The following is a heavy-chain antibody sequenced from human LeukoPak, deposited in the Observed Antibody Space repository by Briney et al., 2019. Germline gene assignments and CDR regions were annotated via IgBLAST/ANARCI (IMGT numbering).Heavy chain of an antibody. CDR1: GGTFSSYA. CDR3: ARGPQAVAAAWGAFDI. CDR2: IIPIFGTA. D-gene: IGHD6-19*01. V-gene: IGHV1-69*13. Sequence: SVKVSCKASGGTFSSYAISWVRQAPGQGLEWMGGIIPIFGTANYAQKFQGRVTITADESTSTAYMELSSLRSEDTAVYYCARGPQAVAAAWGAFDIWGQGTMVTVSS. J-gene: IGHJ3*02.